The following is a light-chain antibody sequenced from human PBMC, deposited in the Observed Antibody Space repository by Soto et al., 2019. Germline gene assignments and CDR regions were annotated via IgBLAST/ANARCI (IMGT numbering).Light chain of an antibody. Sequence: QSVLDQPPSASGSPGQSLTISCTGTSSDVGFYNFVSWYQQRPGKAPKLVIYEATKRPSGVPDRFSGSKSGSTASLTVSGLQADDEADYYCASYAGTRLFVFGSGTKV. CDR1: SSDVGFYNF. CDR3: ASYAGTRLFV. J-gene: IGLJ1*01. V-gene: IGLV2-8*01. CDR2: EAT.